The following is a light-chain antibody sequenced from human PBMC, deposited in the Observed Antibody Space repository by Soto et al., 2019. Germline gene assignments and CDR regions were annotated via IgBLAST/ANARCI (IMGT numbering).Light chain of an antibody. CDR1: QSVSSY. Sequence: EIVLTQSPATLSLSPGERATLSCRASQSVSSYLAWYQEKPGQAPRLLIYDASNRATGIPARFSGSGSGTDFTLTISSLEPEDFAVYYCQQRSNWPPALTFVRGTKVEIK. CDR2: DAS. CDR3: QQRSNWPPALT. V-gene: IGKV3-11*01. J-gene: IGKJ4*01.